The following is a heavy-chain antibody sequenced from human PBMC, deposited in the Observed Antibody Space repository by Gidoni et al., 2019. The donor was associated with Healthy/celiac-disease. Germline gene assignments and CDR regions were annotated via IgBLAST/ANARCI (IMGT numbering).Heavy chain of an antibody. Sequence: EVQRVESGGGWVQPGGSLRLSGAGSGFTFSAQYVDWVRQAPGKGLEWVGRTRNKANSYTTEYAASVNGRFTISRHDSKISLYLQMNSLKTEDAAVYYCAFDSSGYHDAFDIWGQGTMVTVSS. CDR2: TRNKANSYTT. CDR1: GFTFSAQY. J-gene: IGHJ3*02. CDR3: AFDSSGYHDAFDI. V-gene: IGHV3-72*01. D-gene: IGHD3-22*01.